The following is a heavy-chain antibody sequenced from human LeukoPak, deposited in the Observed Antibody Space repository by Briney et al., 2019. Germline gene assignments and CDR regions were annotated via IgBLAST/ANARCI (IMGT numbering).Heavy chain of an antibody. CDR3: ARGPRYSYGYGFDY. CDR1: GFTVSSNY. CDR2: IYSGGST. V-gene: IGHV3-53*01. Sequence: PGGSLRLSCAASGFTVSSNYMSWVRQAPGKGLEWVSVIYSGGSTYYADSVKGRFTISRDNSKNTLYLQMNSLRAEDTAVYYCARGPRYSYGYGFDYWGQGTLVTVSS. D-gene: IGHD5-18*01. J-gene: IGHJ4*02.